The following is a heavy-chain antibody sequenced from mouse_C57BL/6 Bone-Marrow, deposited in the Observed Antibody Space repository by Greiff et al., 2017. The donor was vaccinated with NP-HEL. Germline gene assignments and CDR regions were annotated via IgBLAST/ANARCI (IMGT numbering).Heavy chain of an antibody. CDR3: ARLTGTGY. D-gene: IGHD4-1*01. V-gene: IGHV1-81*01. Sequence: QVQLKESGAELARPGASVKLSCKASGYTFTSYGISWVKQRTGQGLEWIGEIYPRSGNTYYNEKFKGKATLTADKSSSTAYMELRSLTSEDSAVYFCARLTGTGYWGQGTTLTVSS. J-gene: IGHJ2*01. CDR1: GYTFTSYG. CDR2: IYPRSGNT.